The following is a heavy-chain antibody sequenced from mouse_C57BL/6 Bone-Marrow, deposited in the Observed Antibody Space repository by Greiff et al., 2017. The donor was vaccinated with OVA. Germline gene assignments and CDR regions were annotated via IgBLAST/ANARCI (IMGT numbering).Heavy chain of an antibody. CDR1: GYTFTDYY. J-gene: IGHJ3*01. V-gene: IGHV1-26*01. D-gene: IGHD2-5*01. Sequence: EVQLQQSGPELVKPGASVKISCKASGYTFTDYYMNWVKQSHGKSLEWIGDINPNNGGTSYNQKFKGKATLTVDKSSSTAYMELRSLTSEDSAVYYCARTGSNYVPWFAYWGQGTLVTVSA. CDR2: INPNNGGT. CDR3: ARTGSNYVPWFAY.